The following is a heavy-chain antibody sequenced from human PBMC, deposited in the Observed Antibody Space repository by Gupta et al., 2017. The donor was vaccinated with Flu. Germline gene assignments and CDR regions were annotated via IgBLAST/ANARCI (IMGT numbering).Heavy chain of an antibody. V-gene: IGHV5-51*01. D-gene: IGHD5-18*01. J-gene: IGHJ4*02. CDR3: ARGRGYSFGYFDN. Sequence: SPSFQGQVTISADKSISTAYLQWSTLQASDTAIYYCARGRGYSFGYFDNWGQGTLVTVSS.